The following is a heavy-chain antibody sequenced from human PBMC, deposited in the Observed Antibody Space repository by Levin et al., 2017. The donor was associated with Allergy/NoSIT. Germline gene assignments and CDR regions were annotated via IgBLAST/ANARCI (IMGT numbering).Heavy chain of an antibody. V-gene: IGHV3-73*01. CDR2: IRSKANSYAT. CDR3: TSRVYDFWSGANDY. J-gene: IGHJ4*02. Sequence: QSGGSLRLSCAASGFTFSGSAMHWVRQASGKGLEWVGRIRSKANSYATAYAASVKGRFTISRDDSKNTAYLQMNSLKTEDTAVYYCTSRVYDFWSGANDYWGQGTLVTVSS. CDR1: GFTFSGSA. D-gene: IGHD3-3*01.